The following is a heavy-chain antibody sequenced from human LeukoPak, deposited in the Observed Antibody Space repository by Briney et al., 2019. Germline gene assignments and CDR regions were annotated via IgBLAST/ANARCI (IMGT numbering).Heavy chain of an antibody. CDR2: ITNNGDSI. CDR1: GFSFSSYG. V-gene: IGHV3-48*01. CDR3: ARDRAANQDWVEFDP. Sequence: PGGSLRLSCAASGFSFSSYGMNWVRQAPGKGLEWLSFITNNGDSIYYADSVRGRFAISRDESENTLYLQMNSLRVEDTAVYFCARDRAANQDWVEFDPWGQGTPVIVSS. J-gene: IGHJ5*02. D-gene: IGHD3/OR15-3a*01.